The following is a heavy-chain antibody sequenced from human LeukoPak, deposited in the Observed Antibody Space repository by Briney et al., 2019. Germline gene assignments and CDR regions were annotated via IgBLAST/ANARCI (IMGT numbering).Heavy chain of an antibody. D-gene: IGHD3-22*01. Sequence: SETLSLTCTVSGGSISSGDYYWSWIRQPPGKGLEWIGYIYYSGSTYYNPSLKSRVTISVDTSKNQFSLKLSSVTAADTAVYYCARVHDYYDSSGYIDYWGQGTLVTVSS. CDR1: GGSISSGDYY. J-gene: IGHJ4*02. CDR3: ARVHDYYDSSGYIDY. V-gene: IGHV4-30-4*08. CDR2: IYYSGST.